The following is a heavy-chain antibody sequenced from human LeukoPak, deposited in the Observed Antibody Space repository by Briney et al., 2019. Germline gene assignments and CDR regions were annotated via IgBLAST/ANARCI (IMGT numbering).Heavy chain of an antibody. Sequence: PGGSLRLSCAASGFTFSSYGMHWVRQAPGKGLEWVAFIRHDGSNKYYADSVKGRFTISRDNSKNTLYLQMNSLRAEDTAVYYCAEDFYGDYSGSCFDYWGQGTLVTVSS. CDR2: IRHDGSNK. J-gene: IGHJ4*02. CDR1: GFTFSSYG. D-gene: IGHD4-17*01. V-gene: IGHV3-30*02. CDR3: AEDFYGDYSGSCFDY.